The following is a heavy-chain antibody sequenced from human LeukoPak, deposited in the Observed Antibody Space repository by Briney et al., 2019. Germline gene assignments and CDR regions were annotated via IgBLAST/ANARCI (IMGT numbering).Heavy chain of an antibody. Sequence: KGGESLQISCKGSGYSFTSYWIGWVRQLPGKGLEWMGIIYPGDSDTRYSPSFQGQVTISADKSITTAYLQWSSLKASDTAMYYCARHYGYSHGTLYLDYWGQGTLVTVSS. J-gene: IGHJ4*02. V-gene: IGHV5-51*01. CDR2: IYPGDSDT. CDR3: ARHYGYSHGTLYLDY. CDR1: GYSFTSYW. D-gene: IGHD5-18*01.